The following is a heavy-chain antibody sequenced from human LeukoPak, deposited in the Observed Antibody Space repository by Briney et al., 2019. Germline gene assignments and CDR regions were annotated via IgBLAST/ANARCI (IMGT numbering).Heavy chain of an antibody. Sequence: GGSLRLSCVASGFTFSGYWMHWVRQPPGKGLVWVSRINSDGTSTTYADSVKGRFTIIRDNAKNTLYLQMNSLRAEDTAVYYCAREGYNLVTMFDYWGQGTLVTVSS. CDR2: INSDGTST. CDR1: GFTFSGYW. J-gene: IGHJ4*02. D-gene: IGHD5-24*01. CDR3: AREGYNLVTMFDY. V-gene: IGHV3-74*01.